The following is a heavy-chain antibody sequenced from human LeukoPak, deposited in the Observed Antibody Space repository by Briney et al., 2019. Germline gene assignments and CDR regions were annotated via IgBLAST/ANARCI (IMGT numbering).Heavy chain of an antibody. D-gene: IGHD3-10*01. CDR3: ARSLGRFGELLSGLYDY. CDR2: IIPIFGTA. Sequence: RWASVKVSCKASGGTFSSYAISWVRQAPGQGLEWMGGIIPIFGTANYAQKFQGRVTITADESTSTAYMELSSLRSEDTAVYYCARSLGRFGELLSGLYDYWGQGTLVTVSS. CDR1: GGTFSSYA. J-gene: IGHJ4*02. V-gene: IGHV1-69*01.